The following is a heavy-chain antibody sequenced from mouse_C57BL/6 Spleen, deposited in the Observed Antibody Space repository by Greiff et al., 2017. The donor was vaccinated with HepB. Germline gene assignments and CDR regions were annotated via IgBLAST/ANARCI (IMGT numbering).Heavy chain of an antibody. CDR3: ATLYGSSYPYYAMDY. D-gene: IGHD1-1*01. J-gene: IGHJ4*01. CDR1: GYTFTGYC. Sequence: QVQLQQSGAELMKPGASVKLSCTATGYTFTGYCIEWVKQRPGHGLEWIGEILTGSGSTNYNEKFKGKATFTADTSSNTAYMQLSSLTTEDSAIYYCATLYGSSYPYYAMDYWGQGTSVTVSS. CDR2: ILTGSGST. V-gene: IGHV1-9*01.